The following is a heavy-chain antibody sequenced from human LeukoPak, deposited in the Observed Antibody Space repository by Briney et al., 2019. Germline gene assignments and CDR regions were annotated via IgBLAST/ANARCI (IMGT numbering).Heavy chain of an antibody. J-gene: IGHJ4*02. V-gene: IGHV3-49*03. Sequence: PGGSLRLSCTASGFTFGDYAMSWFRQAPGKGLEWVGFIRSKAYGGTTEYAASVKGRFTISRDDSKSIAHLQMNSLKTEDTAVYYCTRLAVGSGSFNFDYWGQGTLVTVSS. CDR2: IRSKAYGGTT. CDR3: TRLAVGSGSFNFDY. CDR1: GFTFGDYA. D-gene: IGHD3-10*01.